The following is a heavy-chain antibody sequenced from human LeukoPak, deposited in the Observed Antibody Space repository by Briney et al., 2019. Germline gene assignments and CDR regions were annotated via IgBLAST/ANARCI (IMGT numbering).Heavy chain of an antibody. J-gene: IGHJ4*02. CDR3: AKDRLLRFPYFDY. CDR1: GLSFSTYA. CDR2: ISGGGTST. D-gene: IGHD3-3*01. Sequence: GGSLRLSCAPSGLSFSTYAIGWVRQAPGKGLEWVSAISGGGTSTYYADSVKGRFTISRDNSKNTLYLQMNSLRAEDTAVYYCAKDRLLRFPYFDYWGQGTLVTVSS. V-gene: IGHV3-23*01.